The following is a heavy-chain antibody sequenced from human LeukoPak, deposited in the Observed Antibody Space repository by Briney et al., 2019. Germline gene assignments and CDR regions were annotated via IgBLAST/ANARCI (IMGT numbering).Heavy chain of an antibody. CDR3: ARDMGASPVRGDAFDI. J-gene: IGHJ3*02. D-gene: IGHD3-10*01. CDR1: GYTFTSYY. V-gene: IGHV1-18*04. Sequence: GASVKVSCKASGYTFTSYYMHWVRQAPGQGLEWMGWISAYNGNTNYAQKLQGRVTMTTDTSTSTAYMELRSLRSEDTAVYYCARDMGASPVRGDAFDIWGQGTMVTVSS. CDR2: ISAYNGNT.